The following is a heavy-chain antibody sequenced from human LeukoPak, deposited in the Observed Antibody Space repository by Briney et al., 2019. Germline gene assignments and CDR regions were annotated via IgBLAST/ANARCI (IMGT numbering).Heavy chain of an antibody. Sequence: NTSETLSLTCTVSGVSISSYYWSWIRQPPGKGLEWIGYIYYSGSTNYNPSLKSRVTISVDTSKNQFSLKLSSVTAADTAVYYCARAGVTMVRGVIISSWFDPWGQGTLVTVSS. J-gene: IGHJ5*02. CDR3: ARAGVTMVRGVIISSWFDP. CDR2: IYYSGST. V-gene: IGHV4-59*01. CDR1: GVSISSYY. D-gene: IGHD3-10*01.